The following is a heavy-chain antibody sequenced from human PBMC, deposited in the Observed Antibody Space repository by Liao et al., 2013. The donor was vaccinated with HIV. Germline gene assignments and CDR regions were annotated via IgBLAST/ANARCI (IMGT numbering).Heavy chain of an antibody. CDR1: GGPFRNYW. CDR3: ARAPSRFGGFDY. CDR2: IYHDGNS. Sequence: QVQLQQRGAGLLKPSETLSLACAVYGGPFRNYWWNWIRQPPGKGLEWLGEIYHDGNSNYNPSLRSRLNISIDTSKYLISLNLTSVTASDTAVYYCARAPSRFGGFDYWGQGNLVTVSS. D-gene: IGHD3-10*01. V-gene: IGHV4-34*02. J-gene: IGHJ4*02.